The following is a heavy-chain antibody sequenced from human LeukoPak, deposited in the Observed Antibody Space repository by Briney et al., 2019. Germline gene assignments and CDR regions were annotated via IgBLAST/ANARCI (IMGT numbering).Heavy chain of an antibody. CDR1: GYSFTSYW. J-gene: IGHJ4*02. Sequence: RGESLKISCKGSGYSFTSYWIGWVRQLPGKGLEWMGIIYPGDSDTRYSPSFQGQVTISADKSISTAYLQWSSLKASDTAMYYCARHSSYYYDSSGYYPDYWGQGTLVTVSS. CDR3: ARHSSYYYDSSGYYPDY. V-gene: IGHV5-51*01. D-gene: IGHD3-22*01. CDR2: IYPGDSDT.